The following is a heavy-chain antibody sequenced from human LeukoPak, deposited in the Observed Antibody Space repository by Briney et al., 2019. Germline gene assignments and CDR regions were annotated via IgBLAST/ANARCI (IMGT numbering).Heavy chain of an antibody. CDR3: ARHSPPHYYYYYMDV. Sequence: SETLSLTCAVSGCSISSGYYWGWIRQPPGKGLEWIGSIYHSGSTYYNPSLKSRVTISVDTSKNQFSLKLSSVTAADTAVYYCARHSPPHYYYYYMDVWGKGTTVTVSS. D-gene: IGHD2-21*01. CDR2: IYHSGST. V-gene: IGHV4-38-2*01. J-gene: IGHJ6*03. CDR1: GCSISSGYY.